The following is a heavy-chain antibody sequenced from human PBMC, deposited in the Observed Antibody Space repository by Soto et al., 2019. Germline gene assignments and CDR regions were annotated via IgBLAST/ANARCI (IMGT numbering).Heavy chain of an antibody. V-gene: IGHV4-59*01. J-gene: IGHJ4*02. CDR3: ARDKEYSSGWDY. CDR2: IYYSGST. Sequence: PSETLSLTCTVSGGSISSYYWSWIRQPPGKGLEWIGYIYYSGSTNYNPSLKSRVTISVDTSKNQFSLKLSSVTAADTAVYYCARDKEYSSGWDYWGQGTLVTV. CDR1: GGSISSYY. D-gene: IGHD6-19*01.